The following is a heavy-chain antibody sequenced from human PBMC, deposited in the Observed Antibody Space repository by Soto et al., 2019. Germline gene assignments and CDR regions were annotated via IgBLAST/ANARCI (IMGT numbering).Heavy chain of an antibody. V-gene: IGHV3-23*01. CDR3: AKTRFDGSGWFVFDY. CDR2: ISGSGGST. D-gene: IGHD6-19*01. Sequence: PGGSLRLSCAASGFTFKSYGMSWVRQAPGKGLEWVSAISGSGGSTYYADSVKGRFTTSRDNSKNTLYLQMNSLRAEDTAVYYCAKTRFDGSGWFVFDYWGQGTLVTVSS. CDR1: GFTFKSYG. J-gene: IGHJ4*02.